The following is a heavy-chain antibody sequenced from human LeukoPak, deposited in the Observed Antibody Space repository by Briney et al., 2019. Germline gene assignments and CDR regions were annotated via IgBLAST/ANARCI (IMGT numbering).Heavy chain of an antibody. CDR3: ARGRYCSSTSCSPPGFDP. J-gene: IGHJ5*02. CDR1: GGTFSSYA. D-gene: IGHD2-2*01. CDR2: IILIFGTA. V-gene: IGHV1-69*05. Sequence: GSSVKVSCKASGGTFSSYAISWVRQAPGQGLEWMGGIILIFGTANYAQKFQGRVTITTDESTSTAYMELSSLRSEDTAVYYCARGRYCSSTSCSPPGFDPWGQGTLVTVSS.